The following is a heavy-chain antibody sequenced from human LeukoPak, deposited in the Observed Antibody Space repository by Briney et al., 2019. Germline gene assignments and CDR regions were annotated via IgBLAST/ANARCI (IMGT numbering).Heavy chain of an antibody. D-gene: IGHD5-18*01. CDR1: GFTFSSYS. V-gene: IGHV3-48*04. Sequence: GGSLRLPCAASGFTFSSYSMNWVRQAPGKGLEWVSYISSSSSTIYYADSVKGRFTISRDNAKNSLYLQMNSLRAEDTAVYYCASVDTAKAGYWGQGTLVTVSS. J-gene: IGHJ4*02. CDR3: ASVDTAKAGY. CDR2: ISSSSSTI.